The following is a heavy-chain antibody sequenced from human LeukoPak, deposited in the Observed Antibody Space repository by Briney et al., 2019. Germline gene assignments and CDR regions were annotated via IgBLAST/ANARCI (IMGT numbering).Heavy chain of an antibody. CDR3: ASRFHYCGGDSCAL. CDR1: GLSFGDYW. CDR2: ISPDGRRE. D-gene: IGHD2-21*01. Sequence: PGDSLRLSCAASGLSFGDYWMTWVRQAPGKGLEWVATISPDGRRENYVASVKGRFTISRDNAKKLLYLQMNSLGVEDTAMYYCASRFHYCGGDSCALGGQGTLVTVSS. V-gene: IGHV3-7*01. J-gene: IGHJ4*02.